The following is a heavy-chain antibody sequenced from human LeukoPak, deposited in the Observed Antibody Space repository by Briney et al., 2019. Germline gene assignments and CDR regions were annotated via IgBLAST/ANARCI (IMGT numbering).Heavy chain of an antibody. V-gene: IGHV3-53*01. Sequence: GGSLRLSCAASGFSFSKAWMTWVRQAPGKGPEWVSVIYSGGSTYDADSVKGRFTISRDNSKNTLYLQMNSLRAEDTAVYYCARGIAAVSYAFDYWGQGTLVSVSS. J-gene: IGHJ4*02. D-gene: IGHD6-13*01. CDR1: GFSFSKAW. CDR3: ARGIAAVSYAFDY. CDR2: IYSGGST.